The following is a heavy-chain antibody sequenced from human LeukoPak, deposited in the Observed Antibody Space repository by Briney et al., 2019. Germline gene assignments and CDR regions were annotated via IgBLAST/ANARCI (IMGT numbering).Heavy chain of an antibody. CDR2: IRYDGSNK. J-gene: IGHJ3*02. V-gene: IGHV3-30*02. Sequence: GGSLRLSCAASGFTFSSYGMHWVRQAPGKGLEWVAFIRYDGSNKYYADSVKGRFTISRDNSKNTLYLQMNSLRAEDTAVYYCASGYSYGDAFDIWGQGTMVTVSS. CDR1: GFTFSSYG. D-gene: IGHD5-18*01. CDR3: ASGYSYGDAFDI.